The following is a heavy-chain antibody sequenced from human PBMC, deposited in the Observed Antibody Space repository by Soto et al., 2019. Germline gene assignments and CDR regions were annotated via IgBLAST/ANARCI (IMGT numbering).Heavy chain of an antibody. CDR2: TYHSGTT. J-gene: IGHJ5*02. Sequence: QVQLQESGPGLVQPSGTLSLTCAVSVDSINNSHWWSWVRQTPGKGLEWIGETYHSGTTNYNPTPKTRVTISIDKSKNQFSLKMNSVTAADTAVYYCAREVNSSPARGPNWFDPWGQGTLVTVSS. D-gene: IGHD6-13*01. V-gene: IGHV4-4*02. CDR3: AREVNSSPARGPNWFDP. CDR1: VDSINNSHW.